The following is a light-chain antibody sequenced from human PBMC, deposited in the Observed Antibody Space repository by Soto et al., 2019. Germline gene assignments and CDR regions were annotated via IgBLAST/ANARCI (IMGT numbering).Light chain of an antibody. J-gene: IGKJ1*01. V-gene: IGKV1-39*01. CDR1: QRISTC. Sequence: DIQMTQSPSTLSSGVGDRVTITCRASQRISTCLNWYQQKPGKAPTLLIYAASSLQSGVPSRFSGGRSGTAFTLTINTLQPADSATYFCQQCYSSPRSFGRGTKVDIK. CDR3: QQCYSSPRS. CDR2: AAS.